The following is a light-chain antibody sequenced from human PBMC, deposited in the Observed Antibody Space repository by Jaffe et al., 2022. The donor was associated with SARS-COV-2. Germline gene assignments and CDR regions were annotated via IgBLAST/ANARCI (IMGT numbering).Light chain of an antibody. Sequence: QSVLTQPPSVSGAPGQRVTISCTGSSSNIGAGYDVHWYQQLPGTAPQLLICRNNNRPSGVPDRFSGSKSGTSASLAITGLQAEDEADYYCQSYDSSLSGSVFGGGTKLTVL. CDR1: SSNIGAGYD. CDR3: QSYDSSLSGSV. J-gene: IGLJ3*02. CDR2: RNN. V-gene: IGLV1-40*01.